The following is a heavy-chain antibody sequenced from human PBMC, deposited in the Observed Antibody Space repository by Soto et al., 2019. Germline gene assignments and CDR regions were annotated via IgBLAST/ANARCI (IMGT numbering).Heavy chain of an antibody. J-gene: IGHJ4*02. CDR3: AQTVYSSGPNYYFDY. CDR1: GGSFSGYY. Sequence: SETLSLTCAVYGGSFSGYYWSWIRQPPGKGLEWIGEINHSGSTNYNPSLKSRVTISVDTSKNQFSLKLSSVTAADTAVYYCAQTVYSSGPNYYFDYCGQGTLVTVSS. CDR2: INHSGST. V-gene: IGHV4-34*01. D-gene: IGHD6-19*01.